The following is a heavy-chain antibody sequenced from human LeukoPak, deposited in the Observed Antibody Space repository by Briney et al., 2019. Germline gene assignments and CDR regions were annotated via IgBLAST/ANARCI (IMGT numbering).Heavy chain of an antibody. CDR3: AHSSSPYYYYYYTDV. CDR1: GYTFTSYD. V-gene: IGHV1-8*02. D-gene: IGHD6-6*01. CDR2: MNPNSGNT. J-gene: IGHJ6*03. Sequence: GASVKVSCKASGYTFTSYDINWVRQATGQGLEWMGWMNPNSGNTGYAQKFQGRVTMTRDASTSTVYMELSSLRSEDTAVYYCAHSSSPYYYYYYTDVWGKGTTVTVSS.